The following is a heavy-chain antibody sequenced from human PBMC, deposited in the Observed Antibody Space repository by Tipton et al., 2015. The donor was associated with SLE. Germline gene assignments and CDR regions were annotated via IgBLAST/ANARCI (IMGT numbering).Heavy chain of an antibody. V-gene: IGHV4-34*01. CDR3: ATSGYDSLSWFDP. CDR1: GGSFSGYY. Sequence: TLSLTCAVYGGSFSGYYWSWIRQPPGKGLEWIGEINHSGSTNYNPSLKSRVTISVDTSKNQFSLKLSSVTAADTAVYYCATSGYDSLSWFDPWGQGTPVPVPS. D-gene: IGHD5-12*01. CDR2: INHSGST. J-gene: IGHJ5*02.